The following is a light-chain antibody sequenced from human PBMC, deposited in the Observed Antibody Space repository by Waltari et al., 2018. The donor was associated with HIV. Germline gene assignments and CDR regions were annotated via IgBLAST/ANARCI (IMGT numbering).Light chain of an antibody. CDR3: QQYYRRSRET. CDR1: QSVSSY. Sequence: EIVMTQSPATLSVSPGERVSLSCTASQSVSSYLAWNQQRTGQPPRLLIYGASTRATGIPARFSGRGSGTDFTLTISSLQSEDLAVYYCQQYYRRSRETVGGGTKVEI. CDR2: GAS. V-gene: IGKV3-15*01. J-gene: IGKJ4*01.